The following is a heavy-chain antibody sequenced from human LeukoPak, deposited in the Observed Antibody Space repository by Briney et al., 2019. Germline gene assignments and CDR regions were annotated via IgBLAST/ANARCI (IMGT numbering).Heavy chain of an antibody. CDR2: IKQDGSEK. V-gene: IGHV3-7*01. D-gene: IGHD1-26*01. CDR1: GFTFSSYW. Sequence: GGSLRLSCAASGFTFSSYWMSWVRQAPGKGLEWVANIKQDGSEKYYVDSVKGRFTISRDNAKNSLYLQMSSLRAEDTAVYYCARDQTKWEPLRRRDYYYMDVWGKGTTVIVSS. J-gene: IGHJ6*03. CDR3: ARDQTKWEPLRRRDYYYMDV.